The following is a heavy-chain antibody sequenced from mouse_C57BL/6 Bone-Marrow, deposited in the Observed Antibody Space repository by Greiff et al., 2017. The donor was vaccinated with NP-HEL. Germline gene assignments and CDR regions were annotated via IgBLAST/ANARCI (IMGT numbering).Heavy chain of an antibody. CDR1: GYTFTDYN. V-gene: IGHV1-18*01. CDR2: INPNNGGT. J-gene: IGHJ2*01. D-gene: IGHD1-1*01. Sequence: VQLQQSGPELVKPGASVKIPCKASGYTFTDYNMDWVKQSHGKSLEWIGDINPNNGGTIYNQKFKGKATLTVDKSSSTAYMELRSLTSEDTAVYYCARSGPYYGSSHFDYWGQGTTLTVSS. CDR3: ARSGPYYGSSHFDY.